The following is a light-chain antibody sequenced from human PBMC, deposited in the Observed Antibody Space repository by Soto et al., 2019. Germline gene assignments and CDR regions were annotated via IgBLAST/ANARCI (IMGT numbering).Light chain of an antibody. J-gene: IGLJ3*02. CDR2: ANN. CDR3: STWDDSMSAAWV. CDR1: SSSIGNNY. V-gene: IGLV1-47*01. Sequence: QSVLTQPPSASGIPGQRVTISCSGSSSSIGNNYVYWYQHFPGTAPKLLIYANNQRPSGVPDRFSGSKSGTSASLAISGLRSEDEANYYCSTWDDSMSAAWVFGGGTQLTVL.